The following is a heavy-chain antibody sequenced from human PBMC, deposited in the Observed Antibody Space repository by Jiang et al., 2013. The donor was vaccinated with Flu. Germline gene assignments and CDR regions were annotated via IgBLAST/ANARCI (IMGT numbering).Heavy chain of an antibody. CDR1: GGTFSSYA. D-gene: IGHD1-26*01. Sequence: KVSCKASGGTFSSYAISWVRQAPGQGLEWMGGIIPIFGTANYAQKFQGRVRITADESTSTAYMELSSLRSEDTAVYYCARGLPEDHSGNDFDYWGQGTLVTVSS. J-gene: IGHJ4*02. CDR2: IIPIFGTA. V-gene: IGHV1-69*01. CDR3: ARGLPEDHSGNDFDY.